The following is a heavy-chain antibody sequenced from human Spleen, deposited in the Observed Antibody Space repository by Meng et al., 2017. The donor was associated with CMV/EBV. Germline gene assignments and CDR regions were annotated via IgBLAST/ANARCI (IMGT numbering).Heavy chain of an antibody. V-gene: IGHV3-74*01. Sequence: GESLKISCAASGFTFSSYWMHWVRQAPGKGLVWVSRINSDGSSTSYADSVKGRFTISRDNARDLLYLQLNGLRSEDAAAYYCARYGVEGGTDHWGQGTLVTVSS. CDR1: GFTFSSYW. J-gene: IGHJ4*02. CDR3: ARYGVEGGTDH. CDR2: INSDGSST. D-gene: IGHD1-26*01.